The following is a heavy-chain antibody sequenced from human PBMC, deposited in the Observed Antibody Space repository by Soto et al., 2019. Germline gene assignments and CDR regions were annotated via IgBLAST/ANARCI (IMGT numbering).Heavy chain of an antibody. CDR2: FIPVYRTL. CDR3: ATGVIWIGYFTVDS. V-gene: IGHV1-69*13. J-gene: IGHJ4*02. Sequence: GASLKVSCKASGGSFGKSAINWVRQTPGQGLEWLGGFIPVYRTLNYAQKFQGRVTITADESTGTAYMTLSSLASDDTAVYYCATGVIWIGYFTVDSCGQGTRVPVSS. CDR1: GGSFGKSA. D-gene: IGHD3-3*01.